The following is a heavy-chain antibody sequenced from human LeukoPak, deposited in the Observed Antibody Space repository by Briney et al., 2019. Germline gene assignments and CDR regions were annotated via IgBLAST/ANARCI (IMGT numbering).Heavy chain of an antibody. Sequence: GGSLRLSCATSGFTFSSYEMHWVRQAPGKGLEWVSYISSSGSTIYYADSLKGRFTISRDNAKNSPYLQMNSLRAEDTAVYYCARAHYYDSSGLDFWGQGTLVTVSS. CDR2: ISSSGSTI. D-gene: IGHD3-22*01. CDR1: GFTFSSYE. CDR3: ARAHYYDSSGLDF. J-gene: IGHJ4*02. V-gene: IGHV3-48*03.